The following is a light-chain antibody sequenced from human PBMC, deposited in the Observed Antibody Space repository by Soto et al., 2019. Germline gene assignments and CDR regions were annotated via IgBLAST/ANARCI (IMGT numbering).Light chain of an antibody. CDR3: QQSDSIPIT. J-gene: IGKJ5*01. CDR2: AAS. Sequence: DIQMTQSPSSLSASVGGRVTIPSRASQTISRNLNWYQQKPGKAPKLLIYAASSFQSGVPSRFSGSGSGTDFTLAISSLQPEDFATCCCQQSDSIPITFGQGTRLEIK. CDR1: QTISRN. V-gene: IGKV1-39*01.